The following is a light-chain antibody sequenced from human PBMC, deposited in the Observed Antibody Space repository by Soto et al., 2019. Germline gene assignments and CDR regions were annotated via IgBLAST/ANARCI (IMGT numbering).Light chain of an antibody. CDR3: SSYTSSSTLL. CDR1: SSDVGGYNY. CDR2: DVS. J-gene: IGLJ2*01. Sequence: QSVLTQPASVSGSPGQSITISCTGTSSDVGGYNYVSWYQQHPGKAPKLMIYDVSNRPSGVSNRFSGSKSGNTASLTISGLQAEDEADYYCSSYTSSSTLLFGGGTQPTVL. V-gene: IGLV2-14*01.